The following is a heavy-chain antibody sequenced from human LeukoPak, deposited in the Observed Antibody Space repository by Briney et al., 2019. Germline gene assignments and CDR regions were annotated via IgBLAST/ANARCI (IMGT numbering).Heavy chain of an antibody. J-gene: IGHJ4*02. D-gene: IGHD1-26*01. CDR1: GGSISSNAYY. CDR3: AYSGSYGHLGY. Sequence: SETLSLTCTVSGGSISSNAYYWAWIRQPPGKGLEWIGCIYSSVSTYYNPPLKSRVTISVDTSKNQFSLRLSSVTAADTALYYCAYSGSYGHLGYWGQGIPVTVSS. CDR2: IYSSVST. V-gene: IGHV4-39*01.